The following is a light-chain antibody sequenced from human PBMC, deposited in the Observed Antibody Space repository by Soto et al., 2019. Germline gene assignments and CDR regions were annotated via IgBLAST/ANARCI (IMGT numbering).Light chain of an antibody. CDR1: QDITNF. CDR3: QQFNSRPYS. CDR2: DAS. J-gene: IGKJ2*03. V-gene: IGKV1-33*01. Sequence: DSQMTQSPSSLSASVGDRVTISCQSSQDITNFLIWYQQKPGKAPKLLIYDASNLESGVPSRCSGRGSGTDFFFTISSLQPEDRATYYCQQFNSRPYSFGQGTKLEIK.